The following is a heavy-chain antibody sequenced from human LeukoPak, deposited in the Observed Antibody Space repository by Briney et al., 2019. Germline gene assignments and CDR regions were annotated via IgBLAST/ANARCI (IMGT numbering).Heavy chain of an antibody. V-gene: IGHV1-18*01. J-gene: IGHJ4*02. CDR2: ISDYNGNT. CDR1: GYNFTSYG. CDR3: ARVLYCSDDSCPTFDY. Sequence: GPVKVSCKASGYNFTSYGISWVRQAPGQGLEGMGWISDYNGNTNYAQKFEGRVTMTTDTSTSTGYMELRSLRSDDTAVYYCARVLYCSDDSCPTFDYWGQGALVTVSS. D-gene: IGHD2-15*01.